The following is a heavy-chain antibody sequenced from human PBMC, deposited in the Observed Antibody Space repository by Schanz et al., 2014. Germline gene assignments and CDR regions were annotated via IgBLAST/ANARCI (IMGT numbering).Heavy chain of an antibody. D-gene: IGHD6-13*01. CDR2: IIPILGIA. J-gene: IGHJ4*02. CDR1: GGTFSTYT. Sequence: QVQLVQSGAEVKKPGSSVKVSCKVSGGTFSTYTISWVRQAPGQGLEWMGRIIPILGIANYAQKFQGRVTITADKSTFTAYMDVSSLRSEDTAVYYCASSGAGYSSSWDFDYWGQGTLVTVSS. CDR3: ASSGAGYSSSWDFDY. V-gene: IGHV1-69*02.